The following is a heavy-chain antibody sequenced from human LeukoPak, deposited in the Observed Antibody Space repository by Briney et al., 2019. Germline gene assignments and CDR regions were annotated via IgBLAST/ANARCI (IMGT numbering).Heavy chain of an antibody. Sequence: GGSLRLSCAGSGFIFSNYWMSWVRQAPGKGLQWVAHIKADGTDKYYEDSVKGRFTISKDNAQNSLYLHMNSLRVEDTAVYYCATSMYSSADQRGQGTRVTVSS. CDR3: ATSMYSSADQ. CDR1: GFIFSNYW. CDR2: IKADGTDK. J-gene: IGHJ4*02. D-gene: IGHD3-22*01. V-gene: IGHV3-7*01.